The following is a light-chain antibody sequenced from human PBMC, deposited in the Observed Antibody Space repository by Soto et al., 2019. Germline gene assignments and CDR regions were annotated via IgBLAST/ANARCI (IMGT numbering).Light chain of an antibody. CDR1: TSDVGGYDR. V-gene: IGLV2-14*01. CDR2: EVT. J-gene: IGLJ3*02. Sequence: QSALTQPASVTGSPGQSITISCTGTTSDVGGYDRVSWFQQYPGTAPKLMIYEVTNRPSGVSDRFSGSKSVNTASLTISGLQPEDEADYYCSSYTIKNTWVFGGGTQLTVL. CDR3: SSYTIKNTWV.